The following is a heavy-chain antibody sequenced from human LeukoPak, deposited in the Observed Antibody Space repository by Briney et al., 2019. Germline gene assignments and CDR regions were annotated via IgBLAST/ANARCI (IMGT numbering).Heavy chain of an antibody. CDR2: IYSGGST. V-gene: IGHV3-53*04. CDR1: GFTVSSNY. J-gene: IGHJ5*02. Sequence: PGGSLRLSCAASGFTVSSNYMSWVRQAPGKGLEWVSVIYSGGSTYYADSVKGRFTISRHNSKNTLYLQMNSLRAEDTAVYYCARDVDGYNAGAFDPWGQGTVVTVSS. D-gene: IGHD5-24*01. CDR3: ARDVDGYNAGAFDP.